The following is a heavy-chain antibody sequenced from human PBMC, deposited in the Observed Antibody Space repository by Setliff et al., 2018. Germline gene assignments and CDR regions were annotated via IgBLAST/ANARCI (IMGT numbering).Heavy chain of an antibody. CDR2: IGGHSDDP. Sequence: ASVKVSCKASGYPFNNYGISWLRQTPGQGLEWMGWIGGHSDDPLFAQKFQGRVTMTTDTSTTTAYMELKSLRSDDTAVYYCARSWRAGALNHFDYWGQGSRVTVSS. CDR1: GYPFNNYG. J-gene: IGHJ4*02. D-gene: IGHD3-3*01. CDR3: ARSWRAGALNHFDY. V-gene: IGHV1-18*01.